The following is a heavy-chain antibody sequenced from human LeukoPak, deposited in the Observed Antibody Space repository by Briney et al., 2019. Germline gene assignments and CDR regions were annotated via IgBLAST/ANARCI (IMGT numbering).Heavy chain of an antibody. CDR2: INTNTGNP. V-gene: IGHV7-4-1*02. CDR1: GYTFTSYG. J-gene: IGHJ3*02. Sequence: ASVKVSCKASGYTFTSYGISWVRQAPGQGLEWMGWINTNTGNPTYAQGFTGRFVFSLDTSVSTAYLQISSLKAEDTAVYYCARGGYSYGYGIDIWGQGTMVTVSS. D-gene: IGHD5-18*01. CDR3: ARGGYSYGYGIDI.